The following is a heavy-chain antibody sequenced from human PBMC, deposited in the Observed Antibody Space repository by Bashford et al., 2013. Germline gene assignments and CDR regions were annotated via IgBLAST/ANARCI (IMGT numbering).Heavy chain of an antibody. CDR3: ARHGPTNCSGGSCYLGYYYYGMDV. Sequence: GESLKISCKGSGYSFTSYWIGWVRQMPGKGLEWMGIIYPGDSDTRYSPSFQGQVTISADKSISTAYLQWSSLKASDTAMYYCARHGPTNCSGGSCYLGYYYYGMDVWGQGTTVTVSS. D-gene: IGHD2-15*01. V-gene: IGHV5-51*01. CDR1: GYSFTSYW. CDR2: IYPGDSDT. J-gene: IGHJ6*02.